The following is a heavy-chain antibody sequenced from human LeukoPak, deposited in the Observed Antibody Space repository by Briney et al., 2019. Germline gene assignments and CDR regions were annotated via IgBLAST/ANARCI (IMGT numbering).Heavy chain of an antibody. J-gene: IGHJ6*03. CDR3: ASCCGGSCRKTYYYYMDV. D-gene: IGHD2-15*01. CDR1: GGSISSYY. V-gene: IGHV4-4*07. Sequence: PSETLSLTCTVSGGSISSYYWSWIRQPAGKGLEWIGRIYTSGSTNYNPSLKSRVTMSVDTSKNQFSLKLSSVTAADTAVYYCASCCGGSCRKTYYYYMDVWGKGTTVTVSS. CDR2: IYTSGST.